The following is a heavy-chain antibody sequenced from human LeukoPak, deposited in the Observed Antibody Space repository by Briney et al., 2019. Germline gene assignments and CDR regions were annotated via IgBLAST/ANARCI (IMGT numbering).Heavy chain of an antibody. CDR1: GFTFSSYE. CDR2: ISWNSGSV. J-gene: IGHJ4*02. CDR3: AKDSMVRGVPVYFDY. Sequence: GGSLRLSCAASGFTFSSYEMHWVRQAPGKGLEWVSGISWNSGSVGYADSVKGRFTISRDNAKNSLYLQMNSLRAEDTALYYCAKDSMVRGVPVYFDYWGQGTLVTVSS. V-gene: IGHV3-9*01. D-gene: IGHD3-10*01.